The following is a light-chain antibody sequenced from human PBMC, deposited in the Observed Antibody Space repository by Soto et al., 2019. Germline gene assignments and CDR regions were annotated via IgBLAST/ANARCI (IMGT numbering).Light chain of an antibody. CDR2: GAS. V-gene: IGKV3-20*01. Sequence: EIVMTQPPATLSVSPGERATLSCRASQSVASNLAWYQQKPGQAPRLLIYGASNRATGIPDRFSGSGSGTDFTLTISRLEPADFAVYYCQQYGSSPPLTFGGGTKVDIK. J-gene: IGKJ4*01. CDR1: QSVASN. CDR3: QQYGSSPPLT.